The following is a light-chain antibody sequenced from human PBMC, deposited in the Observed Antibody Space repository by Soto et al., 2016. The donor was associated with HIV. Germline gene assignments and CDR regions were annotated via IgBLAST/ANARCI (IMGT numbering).Light chain of an antibody. J-gene: IGKJ5*01. V-gene: IGKV1-5*01. CDR2: HAS. Sequence: DIQMTQSPSALSASVRDRVTITCRASQSISSWLAWYQQKPGKAPKLLIFHASSLQSGVPSRFSGSGSGTEFTLTISSLQPEDFATYYCQQYDNLPITFGQGTRLEIK. CDR3: QQYDNLPIT. CDR1: QSISSW.